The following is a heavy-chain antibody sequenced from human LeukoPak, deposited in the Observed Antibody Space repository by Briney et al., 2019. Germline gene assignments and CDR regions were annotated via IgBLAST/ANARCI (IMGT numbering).Heavy chain of an antibody. CDR3: AREARYSSSWYVRAGFDY. Sequence: SETLSLTCTVSGGSISSGGYYWSWIRQPPGKGLEWIGYIYHSGSTYYNPSLKSRVTISVDRFKNQFSLKLSSVTAADTAVYYCAREARYSSSWYVRAGFDYWGQGTLVTVSS. CDR1: GGSISSGGYY. D-gene: IGHD6-13*01. V-gene: IGHV4-30-2*01. CDR2: IYHSGST. J-gene: IGHJ4*02.